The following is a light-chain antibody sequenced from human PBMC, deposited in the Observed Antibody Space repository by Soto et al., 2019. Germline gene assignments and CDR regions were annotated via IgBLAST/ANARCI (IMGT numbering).Light chain of an antibody. J-gene: IGKJ5*01. CDR3: QKCNIWPPVT. CDR2: GAF. CDR1: PSVTNY. V-gene: IGKV3-11*01. Sequence: EIVLTQSPATLSLSPGERATLSCRASPSVTNYLAWYQQKPGQAPRLLIYGAFNRATGIPARFSGSGSGTAVTLTISSLEPEDFAVYYCQKCNIWPPVTFGQGTRLEIK.